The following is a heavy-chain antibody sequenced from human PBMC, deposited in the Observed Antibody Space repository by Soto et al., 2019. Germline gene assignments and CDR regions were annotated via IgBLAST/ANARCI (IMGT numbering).Heavy chain of an antibody. V-gene: IGHV4-39*01. CDR1: GGPISSSSDY. Sequence: SETLSLTCTVSGGPISSSSDYWGWLRQPPGKGLEWIGSIYYSGSTYYNPSLKSRVTISVDTSKNQFSLKLSSVTAADTAVYYCASLYYYGSGSYYCVYWGQGTLVTVS. CDR2: IYYSGST. D-gene: IGHD3-10*01. J-gene: IGHJ4*02. CDR3: ASLYYYGSGSYYCVY.